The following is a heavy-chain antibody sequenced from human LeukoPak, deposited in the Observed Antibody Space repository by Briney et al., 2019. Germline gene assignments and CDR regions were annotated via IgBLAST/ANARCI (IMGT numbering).Heavy chain of an antibody. CDR3: ARDLYRIVVVPHYFDY. J-gene: IGHJ4*02. D-gene: IGHD3-22*01. Sequence: GGSLTLSCAASGFTFSNYWMSWVRQAPGKGLEWVANIKEDGSEKYYVDSVKGRFTISRDNAKKSLYLQMSSLRAEDTAVYYCARDLYRIVVVPHYFDYWGQGTLVTVSS. V-gene: IGHV3-7*01. CDR1: GFTFSNYW. CDR2: IKEDGSEK.